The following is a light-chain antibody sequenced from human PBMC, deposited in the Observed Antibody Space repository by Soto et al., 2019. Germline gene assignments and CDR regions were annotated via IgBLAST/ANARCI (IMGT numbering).Light chain of an antibody. CDR3: QQYNNWPPWT. CDR2: GAS. Sequence: EIVMTQSPATLSVSPGESATRSCRASQSVSSNLAWYQQKPGQAPRLLIYGASTRATGIPASFSGSGSGTEFTLTISSLQSEDFAVYYCQQYNNWPPWTFGQGTKVEIK. J-gene: IGKJ1*01. CDR1: QSVSSN. V-gene: IGKV3-15*01.